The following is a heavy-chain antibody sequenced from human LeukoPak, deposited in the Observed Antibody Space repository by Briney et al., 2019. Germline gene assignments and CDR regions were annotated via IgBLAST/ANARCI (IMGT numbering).Heavy chain of an antibody. J-gene: IGHJ4*02. CDR2: IASDGGST. V-gene: IGHV3-74*01. Sequence: GSLRLSCAASGFTFSSYWMNWVRQAPGKGLVWVSRIASDGGSTTYADSVKGRFSISRDNAKNTLYLQMNSLRVEDTAVYYRARGRPHGNDYWGQGTLVTVSS. CDR3: ARGRPHGNDY. CDR1: GFTFSSYW. D-gene: IGHD4-23*01.